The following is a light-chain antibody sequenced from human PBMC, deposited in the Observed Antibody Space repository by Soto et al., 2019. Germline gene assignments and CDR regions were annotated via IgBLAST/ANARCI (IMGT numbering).Light chain of an antibody. CDR2: DSS. J-gene: IGKJ5*01. V-gene: IGKV3D-20*02. CDR3: HQRQYWPPIT. Sequence: EIVLTQSPATLSLSPGERATLSCRASQSLSSNFLAWYQQKPGQPPRLLIYDSSTRATGFPDRFSGSGSGTDLSRTIIRLEPEDFAVYYCHQRQYWPPITFGQGTRLEIK. CDR1: QSLSSNF.